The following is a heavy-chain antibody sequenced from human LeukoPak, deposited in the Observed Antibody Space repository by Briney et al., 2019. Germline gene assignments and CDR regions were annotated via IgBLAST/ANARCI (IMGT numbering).Heavy chain of an antibody. CDR2: ISGSGGST. J-gene: IGHJ4*02. CDR1: GFTFSDYY. Sequence: GGSLRLSCAASGFTFSDYYMSWIRQAPGKGLEWVSGISGSGGSTYYADSVKGRSTIPRDNSKNTLYLQMNSLRAEDTAVYYCAKVPSSSWSLTPDYFDYWGQGTLVTVSS. CDR3: AKVPSSSWSLTPDYFDY. V-gene: IGHV3-23*01. D-gene: IGHD6-13*01.